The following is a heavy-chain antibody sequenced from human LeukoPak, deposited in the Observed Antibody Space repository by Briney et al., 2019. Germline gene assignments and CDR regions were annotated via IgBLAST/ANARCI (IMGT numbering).Heavy chain of an antibody. CDR1: GFTFSSYA. Sequence: GGSLRLSCAASGFTFSSYAMHWVRQAPGKGLEWEAVISYDGSNKYYADSVKGRFTISRDNSKNTLYLQMNSLRAEDTAVYYCARDGVAILRLVLYFDYWGQGTLVTVSS. J-gene: IGHJ4*02. CDR3: ARDGVAILRLVLYFDY. D-gene: IGHD2-21*01. CDR2: ISYDGSNK. V-gene: IGHV3-30-3*01.